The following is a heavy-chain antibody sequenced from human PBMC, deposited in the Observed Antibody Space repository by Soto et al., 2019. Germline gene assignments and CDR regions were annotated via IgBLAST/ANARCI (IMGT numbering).Heavy chain of an antibody. V-gene: IGHV3-11*01. J-gene: IGHJ4*02. Sequence: QVQVVESGGGLVKPGGSLRLSCAASGFTFSDFFMSWVRQAPGKGLEWIAYISGSGSTIRYADSVKGRITISRDNAKNSVSLQMNSLRAEDTAVYYCARDGSGEYCSGGKCYYFDYWGLGTLVTVSS. CDR2: ISGSGSTI. CDR3: ARDGSGEYCSGGKCYYFDY. D-gene: IGHD2-15*01. CDR1: GFTFSDFF.